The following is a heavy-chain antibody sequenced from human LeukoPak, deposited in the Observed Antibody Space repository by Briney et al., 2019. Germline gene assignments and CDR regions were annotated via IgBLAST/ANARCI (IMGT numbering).Heavy chain of an antibody. CDR2: IYSGGNT. D-gene: IGHD4-17*01. CDR1: GFTVSSNY. Sequence: GGSLRLSCAASGFTVSSNYMSWVRQAPGKGLEWVAVIYSGGNTYYADSVKGRITISRDNSKNTLYLQMNSLRAEDTAVYYCARYYCDYDHPGPFDYWGQGTLVSVSS. CDR3: ARYYCDYDHPGPFDY. V-gene: IGHV3-53*01. J-gene: IGHJ4*02.